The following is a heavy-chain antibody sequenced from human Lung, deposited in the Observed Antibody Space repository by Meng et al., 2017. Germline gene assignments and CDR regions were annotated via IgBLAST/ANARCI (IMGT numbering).Heavy chain of an antibody. J-gene: IGHJ4*02. CDR1: GFTFSSYG. V-gene: IGHV3-30*18. CDR2: ISYDGSNK. CDR3: AKDLSKQQQLGELDY. D-gene: IGHD6-13*01. Sequence: QVQLVESGGGVVQPGRSLRLSGAASGFTFSSYGMHWVRQAPGKGLEWVAVISYDGSNKYYADSVKGRFTISRDNSKNTLYLQMSSLRAEDTAVYYCAKDLSKQQQLGELDYWGQGTLVTVSS.